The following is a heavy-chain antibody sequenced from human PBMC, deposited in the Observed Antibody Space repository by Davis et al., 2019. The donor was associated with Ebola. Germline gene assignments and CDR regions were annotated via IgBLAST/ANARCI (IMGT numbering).Heavy chain of an antibody. CDR3: ARGGGFGDYGMDV. CDR1: GGSFSGYY. Sequence: MPSETLSLTCVVYGGSFSGYYGTWIRPLPGKGLEWIGEINYSGSTNYNPSLKSRVTISVDTSKNQFSLKLSSVTAADTAVYYCARGGGFGDYGMDVWGQGTTVTVSS. D-gene: IGHD3-10*01. J-gene: IGHJ6*02. CDR2: INYSGST. V-gene: IGHV4-34*01.